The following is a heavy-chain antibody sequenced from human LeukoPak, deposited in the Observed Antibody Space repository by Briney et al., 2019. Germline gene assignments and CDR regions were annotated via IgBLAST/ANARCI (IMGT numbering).Heavy chain of an antibody. J-gene: IGHJ4*02. V-gene: IGHV3-74*01. CDR2: INNDGRST. D-gene: IGHD2-15*01. Sequence: PGGSLRLSCTSSGFTFSFYWMHWVRQAPGKGLVWVSRINNDGRSTSYAGSVKGRFTISRDNAENTLYLQMNSLRAEDTAVYYCARDNEYCTGGTCRLDYWGQGALVTVSS. CDR1: GFTFSFYW. CDR3: ARDNEYCTGGTCRLDY.